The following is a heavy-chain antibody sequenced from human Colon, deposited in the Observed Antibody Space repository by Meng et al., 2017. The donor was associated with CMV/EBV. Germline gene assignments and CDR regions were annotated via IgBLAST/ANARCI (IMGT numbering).Heavy chain of an antibody. CDR1: GFTFDDYG. CDR2: INWNGISI. Sequence: SCEASGFTFDDYGMSWVRQVPGKGLEWVAGINWNGISIDYGDSVKGRFSISRDNTKNSLYLQMNNLRAEDTALYYCARGGLADEFDYWGQGTLVTVSS. CDR3: ARGGLADEFDY. V-gene: IGHV3-20*04. J-gene: IGHJ4*02.